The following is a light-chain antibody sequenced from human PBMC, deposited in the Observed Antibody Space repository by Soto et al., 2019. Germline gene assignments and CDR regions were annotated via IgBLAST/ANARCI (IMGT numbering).Light chain of an antibody. Sequence: QSALTQPASVSGSPGQSITISCTGTSSDIGNYNYVSWYQQPPGKAPKLIIYEVTNRPSGVSNRFSGSKSGNTASLTISGLQAEDEADYYCTSYASRSTLLVFGGGTKRTV. CDR1: SSDIGNYNY. CDR2: EVT. CDR3: TSYASRSTLLV. V-gene: IGLV2-14*01. J-gene: IGLJ2*01.